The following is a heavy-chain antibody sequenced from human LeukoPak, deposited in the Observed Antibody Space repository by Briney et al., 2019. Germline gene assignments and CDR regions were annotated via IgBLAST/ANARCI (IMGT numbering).Heavy chain of an antibody. J-gene: IGHJ4*02. Sequence: ASVKVSCKASGYTFTGYYMHWVRQAPGQGLEWMGWINPNSGGTNYAQKFQGRVTMTRDTSISTAYMELSRLRSDDTAVYYCAKDRGTYSSGWYGDFDYWGQGTLVTVSS. CDR1: GYTFTGYY. CDR2: INPNSGGT. D-gene: IGHD6-19*01. V-gene: IGHV1-2*02. CDR3: AKDRGTYSSGWYGDFDY.